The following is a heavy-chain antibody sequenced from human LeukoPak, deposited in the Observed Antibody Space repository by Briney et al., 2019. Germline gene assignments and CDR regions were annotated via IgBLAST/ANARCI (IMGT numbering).Heavy chain of an antibody. CDR2: IWYDGSKK. D-gene: IGHD6-19*01. J-gene: IGHJ4*02. Sequence: GGSLRLSCAASGFTFNTYGMHWVRQAPGKGLEWVAFIWYDGSKKYYADSVKGRFTISRDSSKNSLYLQMNSLRAEDTAVYYCATPGGIAVPSVEDGPNDYWGQGILVTVSS. CDR1: GFTFNTYG. V-gene: IGHV3-30*02. CDR3: ATPGGIAVPSVEDGPNDY.